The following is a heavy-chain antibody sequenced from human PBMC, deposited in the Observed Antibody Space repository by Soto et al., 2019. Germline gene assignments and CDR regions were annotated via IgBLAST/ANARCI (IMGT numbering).Heavy chain of an antibody. CDR1: GGSFSGYY. V-gene: IGHV4-34*01. J-gene: IGHJ3*02. Sequence: QVQLQQWGAGLLKPSETLSLTCAVYGGSFSGYYWSWIRQPPGKGLEWIGEINHSGSTNYNPSLKSRVTISVDTSKNQFSLKLSSVTAADTAVYYCARTSPYHIVVVPAAMRNVRAFDIWGQGTMVTVSS. CDR3: ARTSPYHIVVVPAAMRNVRAFDI. CDR2: INHSGST. D-gene: IGHD2-2*01.